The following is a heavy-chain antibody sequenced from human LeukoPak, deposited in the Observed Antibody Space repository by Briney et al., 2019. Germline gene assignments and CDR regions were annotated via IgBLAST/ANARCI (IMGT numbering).Heavy chain of an antibody. J-gene: IGHJ4*02. D-gene: IGHD1-26*01. CDR2: LNPNSGDT. CDR3: ASVIGGITTDY. Sequence: ASVKVSRKTSGYSFTGYYIHWVRQAPGQGLEWMGWLNPNSGDTSFAQKFQGRVTMTRDTSISTAYMELSRLRSDDTAVYYCASVIGGITTDYWGQGTLVTVSS. V-gene: IGHV1-2*02. CDR1: GYSFTGYY.